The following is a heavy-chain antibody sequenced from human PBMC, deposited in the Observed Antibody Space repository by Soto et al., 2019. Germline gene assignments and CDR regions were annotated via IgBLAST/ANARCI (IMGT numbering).Heavy chain of an antibody. CDR3: AKDQNCGGDFSYPYYYYYGMDV. V-gene: IGHV3-30*18. CDR2: ISYDGSNK. J-gene: IGHJ6*02. D-gene: IGHD2-21*02. CDR1: GFTFSSYG. Sequence: QVQLVESGGGVVQPGRSLRLSCAASGFTFSSYGMHWVRQAPGKGLEWVAVISYDGSNKYYADSVKGRFTISRDNSKNTLYLQMNSLRAEDTAVYYCAKDQNCGGDFSYPYYYYYGMDVWGQGTTVTVSS.